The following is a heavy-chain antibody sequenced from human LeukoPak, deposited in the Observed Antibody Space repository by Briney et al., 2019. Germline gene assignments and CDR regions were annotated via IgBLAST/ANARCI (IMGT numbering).Heavy chain of an antibody. CDR1: GFTFSSYG. V-gene: IGHV3-33*01. J-gene: IGHJ4*02. D-gene: IGHD3-22*01. CDR3: ARDQSGYYYDSSGLPGY. Sequence: GGSLRLSCAASGFTFSSYGMHWVRQAPGKGLEWVAVIWYDGSNKYYADSVKGRFTISRDNSKNTLYLQMNSLRAEDTAVYYCARDQSGYYYDSSGLPGYWGRGTLVTVSS. CDR2: IWYDGSNK.